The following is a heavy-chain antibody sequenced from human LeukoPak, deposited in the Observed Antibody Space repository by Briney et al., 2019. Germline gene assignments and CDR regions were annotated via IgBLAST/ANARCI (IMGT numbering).Heavy chain of an antibody. Sequence: PSETLSLTCAVYGGSFSGYYRSWIRQPPGKGLEWIGEINHSGSTDYNPSLKSRVTISVDTSKNRFSLKLSSVTAADTAVYYWARGSRHYGSGSYHWGQGTLVTVSS. CDR3: ARGSRHYGSGSYH. D-gene: IGHD3-10*01. CDR1: GGSFSGYY. CDR2: INHSGST. V-gene: IGHV4-34*01. J-gene: IGHJ4*02.